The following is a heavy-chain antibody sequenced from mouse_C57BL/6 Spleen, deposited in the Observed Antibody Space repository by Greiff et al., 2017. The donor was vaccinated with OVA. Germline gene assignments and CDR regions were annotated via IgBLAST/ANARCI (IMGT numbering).Heavy chain of an antibody. Sequence: EVQLQQSGPELVKPGASVKMSCKASGYTFTDYNMHWVKQSHGKSLEWIGYINPNNGGTSYNQKFKGKATLTVNKTSNTAYMELRSLTSEDSAVYYCARSRYYGSLDYWGQGTTLTVSS. V-gene: IGHV1-22*01. D-gene: IGHD1-1*01. CDR3: ARSRYYGSLDY. J-gene: IGHJ2*01. CDR1: GYTFTDYN. CDR2: INPNNGGT.